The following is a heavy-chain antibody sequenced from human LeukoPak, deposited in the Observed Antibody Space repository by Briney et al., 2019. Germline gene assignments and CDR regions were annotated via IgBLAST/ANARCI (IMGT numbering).Heavy chain of an antibody. D-gene: IGHD3-22*01. V-gene: IGHV3-21*01. CDR1: GFTFSSYS. Sequence: GGSLRLSCAASGFTFSSYSMNWVRQAPGKGPEWVSSISSSSSYIYYADSVQGRFTISRDNAKNSLYLQMNSLRAEDTAVYYCARTPWYFDSSGYSGVDYWGQGTLVTVSS. CDR3: ARTPWYFDSSGYSGVDY. CDR2: ISSSSSYI. J-gene: IGHJ4*02.